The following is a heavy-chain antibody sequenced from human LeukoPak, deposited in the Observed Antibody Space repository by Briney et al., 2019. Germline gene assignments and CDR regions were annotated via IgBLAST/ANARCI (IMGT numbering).Heavy chain of an antibody. J-gene: IGHJ4*02. CDR2: IYTSGST. CDR1: GGSISSGDYY. CDR3: ARDGVTIFAGVLVY. Sequence: PSETLSLTCTVSGGSISSGDYYWSWIWQPAGKGLEWIGRIYTSGSTNYNPSLKSRVTMSVDTSKNQFSLKLSSVTAADTAVYYCARDGVTIFAGVLVYWGQGTLVTVSS. D-gene: IGHD3-3*01. V-gene: IGHV4-61*02.